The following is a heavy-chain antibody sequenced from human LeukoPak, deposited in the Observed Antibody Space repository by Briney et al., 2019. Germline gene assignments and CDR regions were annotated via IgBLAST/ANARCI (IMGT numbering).Heavy chain of an antibody. CDR1: RFTFSSYA. CDR2: IGGSGSK. V-gene: IGHV3-23*01. J-gene: IGHJ4*02. CDR3: AKGPLRGTAAAIDY. Sequence: PGGSLRLSCAASRFTFSSYAMSWVRQAPGKGLEWVSGIGGSGSKYYADSVKGRFIIFRDNSKNTLYLQMDSLRTEDTAVYYCAKGPLRGTAAAIDYWGQGTLVTVSS. D-gene: IGHD2-2*01.